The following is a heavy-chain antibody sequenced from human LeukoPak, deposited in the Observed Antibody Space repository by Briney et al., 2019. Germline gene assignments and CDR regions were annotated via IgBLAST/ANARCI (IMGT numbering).Heavy chain of an antibody. D-gene: IGHD3-10*01. J-gene: IGHJ4*02. CDR3: AGLYTSGSYYGY. CDR2: IYSSGST. CDR1: GGSIRGYY. V-gene: IGHV4-4*08. Sequence: SETLSLTCNVSGGSIRGYYWSWIRQPPGKGLEWIGYIYSSGSTNYNPSLKSRITISVDTSKNQFSLKLSSVTAADTAIYYCAGLYTSGSYYGYWGQGTLVTVSS.